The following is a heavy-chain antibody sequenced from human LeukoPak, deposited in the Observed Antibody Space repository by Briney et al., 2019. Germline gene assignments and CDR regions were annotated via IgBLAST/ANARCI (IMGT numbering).Heavy chain of an antibody. V-gene: IGHV4-39*07. CDR1: GGSISRNSYY. J-gene: IGHJ4*02. D-gene: IGHD2-2*01. CDR2: INYSGST. CDR3: AVGYCSSTSCYVFDY. Sequence: SETLSLTCSVSGGSISRNSYYWGWIRQPPGKGLEWIGSINYSGSTYYNPSLKSRVTVSLDTSKNQFSLKLSSVTAADTAVYYCAVGYCSSTSCYVFDYWGQGTLVTVSS.